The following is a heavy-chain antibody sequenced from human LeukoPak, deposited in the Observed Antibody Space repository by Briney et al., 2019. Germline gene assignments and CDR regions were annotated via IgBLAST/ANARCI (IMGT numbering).Heavy chain of an antibody. D-gene: IGHD2-15*01. CDR1: GYTFTSYY. V-gene: IGHV1-46*01. CDR3: ARAHGYCSGGSCYQHDAFDI. CDR2: INPSGGST. J-gene: IGHJ3*02. Sequence: ASVKVFCKASGYTFTSYYMHWVRQAPGQGLEWMGIINPSGGSTSYAQKFQGRVTMTRDTSTSTVYMELSSLRSEDTAVYYCARAHGYCSGGSCYQHDAFDIWGQGTMVTVSS.